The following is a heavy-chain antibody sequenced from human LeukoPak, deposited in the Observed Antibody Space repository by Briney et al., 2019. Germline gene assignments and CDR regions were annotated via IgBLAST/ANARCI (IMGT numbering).Heavy chain of an antibody. CDR3: ASLASEIWFGELRGPYYYYYLDV. CDR1: GYTFTSYY. V-gene: IGHV1-46*01. J-gene: IGHJ6*03. CDR2: INPSGGST. Sequence: ASVKVSCKASGYTFTSYYMQWVRQALGQGLEWIGIINPSGGSTSYAQKFQGRVTMTRDTSTSTIYMELSSLRSEDTAVYYCASLASEIWFGELRGPYYYYYLDVWGKGTTVTISS. D-gene: IGHD3-10*01.